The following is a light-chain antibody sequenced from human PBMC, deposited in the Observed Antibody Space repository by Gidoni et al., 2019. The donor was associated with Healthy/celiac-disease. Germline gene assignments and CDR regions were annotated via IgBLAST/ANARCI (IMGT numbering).Light chain of an antibody. CDR1: QSLLHSNGYNS. CDR2: LGS. CDR3: MQALQTPPYT. Sequence: IVMTQSPLSLLVTPGEPASISCRSSQSLLHSNGYNSLDWYLQKPGQSQQLLIYLGSTRASGVPERFSGSGSGTDFTLKISRVEPEDVGVYYCMQALQTPPYTFGQGTKLEIK. J-gene: IGKJ2*01. V-gene: IGKV2-28*01.